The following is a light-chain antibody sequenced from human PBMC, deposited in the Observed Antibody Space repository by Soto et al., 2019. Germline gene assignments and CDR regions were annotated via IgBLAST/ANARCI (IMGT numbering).Light chain of an antibody. Sequence: QYALTQPPSASGSPGQSVTISCTGTSSDVGVYDYVSWYQQHPGKAPKVMIYDVSKRPSGVPGRFSGSKSGNTASLTVSGLQAEDEADYYCSSYAGSNNWVFGGGTKLTVL. J-gene: IGLJ3*02. CDR2: DVS. CDR1: SSDVGVYDY. V-gene: IGLV2-8*01. CDR3: SSYAGSNNWV.